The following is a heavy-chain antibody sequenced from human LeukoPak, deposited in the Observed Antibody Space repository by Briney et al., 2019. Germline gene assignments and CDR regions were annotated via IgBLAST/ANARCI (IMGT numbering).Heavy chain of an antibody. V-gene: IGHV3-23*01. CDR1: GFTFSSYW. CDR3: AKYSSSWGYYYGMDV. D-gene: IGHD6-13*01. J-gene: IGHJ6*02. CDR2: ISGSGGST. Sequence: GGSLRLSCAASGFTFSSYWMSWVRQAPGKGLEWVSAISGSGGSTYYADSVKGRFTISRDNSKNTLYLQMNSLRAEDTAVYYCAKYSSSWGYYYGMDVWGQGTTVTVSS.